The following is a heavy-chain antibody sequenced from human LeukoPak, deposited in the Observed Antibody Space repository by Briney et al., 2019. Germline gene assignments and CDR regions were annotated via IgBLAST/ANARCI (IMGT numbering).Heavy chain of an antibody. CDR1: GLTFSSYS. D-gene: IGHD2-15*01. CDR3: ARDPCSGGSCYDAFDI. V-gene: IGHV3-48*01. Sequence: GSLRLSCAASGLTFSSYSMNWVRQAPGKGLEWVSYISSSSSTIYYADSVKGRFTISRDNAKNSLYLQMNSLRAEDTAVYYCARDPCSGGSCYDAFDIWGQGTMVTVSS. CDR2: ISSSSSTI. J-gene: IGHJ3*02.